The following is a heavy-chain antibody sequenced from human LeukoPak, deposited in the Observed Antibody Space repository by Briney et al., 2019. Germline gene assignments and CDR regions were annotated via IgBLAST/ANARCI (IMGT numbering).Heavy chain of an antibody. CDR1: GGSFSGYY. V-gene: IGHV4-34*01. CDR3: ARHEVTMIVVVPNWFDP. J-gene: IGHJ5*02. CDR2: INHSGST. Sequence: SETLSLTCAVYGGSFSGYYWSRIRQPPGKGLEWIGEINHSGSTNYNPSLKSRVTISVDTSKNQFSLKLSSVTAADTAVYYCARHEVTMIVVVPNWFDPWGREPWSPSPQ. D-gene: IGHD3-22*01.